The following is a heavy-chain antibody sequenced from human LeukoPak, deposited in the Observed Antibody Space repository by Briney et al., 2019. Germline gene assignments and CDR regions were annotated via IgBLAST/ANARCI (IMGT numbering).Heavy chain of an antibody. CDR1: GGSFSGYY. Sequence: SETLSLTCAVYGGSFSGYYWGWVRQPPGKGLEWIGDIYYSGRTYYNSSLKSRLTLSVDTSRNQFSLKLSSVSASDTAAYYCARRRYYDSTGYLDWVQGTLVSVSP. D-gene: IGHD3-22*01. J-gene: IGHJ1*01. CDR3: ARRRYYDSTGYLD. V-gene: IGHV4-34*01. CDR2: IYYSGRT.